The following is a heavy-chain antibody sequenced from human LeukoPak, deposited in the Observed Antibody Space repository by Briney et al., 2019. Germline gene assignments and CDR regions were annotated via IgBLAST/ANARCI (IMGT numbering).Heavy chain of an antibody. V-gene: IGHV3-21*01. CDR2: ISSSSSYI. CDR1: GFTFSSYS. CDR3: ARALAAARTERNAFDI. D-gene: IGHD6-13*01. J-gene: IGHJ3*02. Sequence: GGSLRLSCAASGFTFSSYSMNWVRQAPGKGLEWVSSISSSSSYIYYADSVKGRFTISRDNAKNSLYLQMNSLRAEDTAVYYCARALAAARTERNAFDIWGQGTMVTVSS.